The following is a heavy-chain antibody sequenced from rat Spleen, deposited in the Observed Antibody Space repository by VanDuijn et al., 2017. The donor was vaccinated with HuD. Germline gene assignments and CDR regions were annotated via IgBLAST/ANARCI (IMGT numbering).Heavy chain of an antibody. CDR3: ARHGTINTMVRYYFDY. CDR2: ITPVGDNS. V-gene: IGHV5-25*01. Sequence: EVQLVESGGGLVQPGRSMKLSCAASGFTFSNYYMAWVRQAPTKGLEWVASITPVGDNSYYRDSVKGRFTISRDDAKSTLYLQMDSLRSEDTATYYCARHGTINTMVRYYFDYWGQGDMVTVSS. J-gene: IGHJ2*01. D-gene: IGHD1-1*01. CDR1: GFTFSNYY.